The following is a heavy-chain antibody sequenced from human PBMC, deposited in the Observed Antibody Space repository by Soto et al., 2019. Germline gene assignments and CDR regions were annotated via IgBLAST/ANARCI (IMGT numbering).Heavy chain of an antibody. Sequence: LRLSCTASAFNFADYAINWVRQVPGKGLEWVGFIRAKAHGGTTDYAASVKGRFTISRDDSKSIAYLQMNSLKTEDTALYYCTRAYDSSPLDYWGQGTRVTVSS. D-gene: IGHD3-22*01. J-gene: IGHJ4*02. CDR3: TRAYDSSPLDY. CDR1: AFNFADYA. CDR2: IRAKAHGGTT. V-gene: IGHV3-49*04.